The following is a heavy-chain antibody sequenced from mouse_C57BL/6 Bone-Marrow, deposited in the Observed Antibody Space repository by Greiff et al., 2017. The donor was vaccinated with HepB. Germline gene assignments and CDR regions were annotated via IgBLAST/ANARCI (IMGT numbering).Heavy chain of an antibody. CDR1: GFNIKAYY. CDR2: IDPEIGNS. D-gene: IGHD5-5*01. CDR3: VRHFGTTYDTYFHY. V-gene: IGHV14-1*02. J-gene: IGHJ2*01. Sequence: VQLQQSGAELVRPGALVKLSCKTSGFNIKAYYMHWVKQRPEQGLEWMGWIDPEIGNSKYDPKFQGKATITTDTSSNTAYLQLSSLTSEDTAVYYCVRHFGTTYDTYFHYWGQGTTLTVSS.